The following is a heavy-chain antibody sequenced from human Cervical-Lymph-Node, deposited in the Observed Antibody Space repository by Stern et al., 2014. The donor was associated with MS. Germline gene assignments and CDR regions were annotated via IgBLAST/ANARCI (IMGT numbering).Heavy chain of an antibody. CDR2: ISGHNSNT. CDR1: GYTFSRYG. Sequence: QMQLVQSGPEVKKPGASVKVSCTASGYTFSRYGIGWVRQAPGQGLEWMGWISGHNSNTNYAEKWQDRVTVTTDTSTNTAFMEVRSLASDDTAVYFCARDAGGYFYAMDVWGQGTTVIVS. V-gene: IGHV1-18*01. D-gene: IGHD3-10*01. CDR3: ARDAGGYFYAMDV. J-gene: IGHJ6*02.